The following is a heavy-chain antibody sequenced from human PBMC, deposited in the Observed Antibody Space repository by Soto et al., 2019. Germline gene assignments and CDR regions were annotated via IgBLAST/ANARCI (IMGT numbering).Heavy chain of an antibody. CDR2: ISGSGGST. Sequence: GGSLRLSCSVSGLTFSSYAMSWVRQGPGKGLEWVSTISGSGGSTYYADSVKGRFTISRDNSRDTLCPQMNNLRAEDTAVYYCAKGMVGRTLQTYYFDVCGQGTLVTLYS. V-gene: IGHV3-23*01. CDR3: AKGMVGRTLQTYYFDV. J-gene: IGHJ4*02. D-gene: IGHD2-15*01. CDR1: GLTFSSYA.